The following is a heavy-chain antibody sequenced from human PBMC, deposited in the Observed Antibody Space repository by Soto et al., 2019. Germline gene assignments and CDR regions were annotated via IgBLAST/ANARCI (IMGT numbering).Heavy chain of an antibody. CDR2: ISSNGSST. J-gene: IGHJ3*02. D-gene: IGHD6-19*01. CDR3: ARDKALGYNSGWYSAFDI. Sequence: GGSLRLSCAASGFTFSTYGMHWVRQAPGKGLVYVSLISSNGSSTYYANSVKGRFTISRDNAKNTLYLQMGSLRAEDMAVYYCARDKALGYNSGWYSAFDIWGQGTMVTVSS. CDR1: GFTFSTYG. V-gene: IGHV3-64*01.